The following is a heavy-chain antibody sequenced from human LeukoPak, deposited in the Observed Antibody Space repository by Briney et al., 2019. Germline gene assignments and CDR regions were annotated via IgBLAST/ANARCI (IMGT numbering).Heavy chain of an antibody. J-gene: IGHJ4*02. D-gene: IGHD3-9*01. V-gene: IGHV1-2*02. CDR3: ARAEGSVRYFDWFSTAIPPDY. CDR1: GYTFTGYY. Sequence: GASVKVSCKASGYTFTGYYMHWVRQAPGQGLEWMGWINPNSGGTNYAQKFQGRVTMTRDTSISTAYMELSRLRSDDTAVYYCARAEGSVRYFDWFSTAIPPDYWGQGTLVTVSS. CDR2: INPNSGGT.